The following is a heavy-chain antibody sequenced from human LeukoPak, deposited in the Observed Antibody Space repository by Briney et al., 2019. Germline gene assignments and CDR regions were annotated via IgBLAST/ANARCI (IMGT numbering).Heavy chain of an antibody. CDR3: ARMTTVTSIRFDP. CDR1: GYSISSGYY. CDR2: IYYSGST. J-gene: IGHJ5*02. D-gene: IGHD4-17*01. Sequence: PSETLSLTCAVSGYSISSGYYWGWIRQPPGKGLEWIGYIYYSGSTNYNPSLKSRVTISVDTSKNQFSLKLSSVTAADTAVYYCARMTTVTSIRFDPWGQGTLVTVSS. V-gene: IGHV4-38-2*01.